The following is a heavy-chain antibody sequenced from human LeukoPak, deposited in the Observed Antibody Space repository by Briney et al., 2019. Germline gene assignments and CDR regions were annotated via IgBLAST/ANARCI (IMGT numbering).Heavy chain of an antibody. V-gene: IGHV1-2*02. CDR2: INPNSGGT. J-gene: IGHJ4*02. CDR1: GYTFTGYY. Sequence: GASVKVSCKASGYTFTGYYMHWVRQAPGQGLEWMGWINPNSGGTNYAQKFQGRVTMTRDTSISTAYMELRSLRSDDTAVYYCARDRSYSSPYYFDYWGQGTLVTVSS. CDR3: ARDRSYSSPYYFDY. D-gene: IGHD6-19*01.